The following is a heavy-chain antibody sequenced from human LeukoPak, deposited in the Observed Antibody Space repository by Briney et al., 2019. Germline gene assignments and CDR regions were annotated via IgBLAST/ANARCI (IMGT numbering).Heavy chain of an antibody. V-gene: IGHV1-18*01. CDR3: ARDYASLGSGDFDY. CDR2: ISAYNGNT. J-gene: IGHJ4*02. Sequence: ASVKVSCKASGYTFTTYGINWVRQAAGQGLEWMGLISAYNGNTNYAQKLQGRVTMTRDTSTSTVYMELSRLRSDDTAIYYCARDYASLGSGDFDYWGQGTLVTVSS. D-gene: IGHD3-10*01. CDR1: GYTFTTYG.